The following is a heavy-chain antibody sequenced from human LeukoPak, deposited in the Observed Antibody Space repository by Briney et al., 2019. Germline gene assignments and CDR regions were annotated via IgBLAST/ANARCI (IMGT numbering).Heavy chain of an antibody. V-gene: IGHV1-18*01. CDR2: ISAYNGNT. J-gene: IGHJ4*02. D-gene: IGHD3-22*01. CDR3: ARVVVRSEGNGYYFDY. Sequence: VASVKVSCKASGYTFTSYGISWVRQAPGQGLEWMGWISAYNGNTNYAQKLQGRVTMTTDTSTSTAYMELRSLRSDDTAVYYCARVVVRSEGNGYYFDYWGQGTLVTVSS. CDR1: GYTFTSYG.